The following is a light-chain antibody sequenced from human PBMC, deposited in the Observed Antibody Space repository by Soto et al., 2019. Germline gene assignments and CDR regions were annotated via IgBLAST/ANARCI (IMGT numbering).Light chain of an antibody. CDR3: QQSYSTPLP. CDR1: QPISTS. CDR2: ALS. J-gene: IGKJ4*01. Sequence: DIQVTQSPSSLSASIGDRVIITCRASQPISTSLHWFQQKPGKAPKLLIYALSNLQSGVPSRFSGSGTGTEFTLIISSLQPEDVGNYFCQQSYSTPLPFGGGTKVQI. V-gene: IGKV1-39*01.